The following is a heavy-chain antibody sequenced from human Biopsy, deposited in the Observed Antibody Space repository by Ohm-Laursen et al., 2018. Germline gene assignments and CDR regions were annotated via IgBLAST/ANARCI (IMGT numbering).Heavy chain of an antibody. V-gene: IGHV1-69*06. CDR2: NIPILGTG. Sequence: SSVKVSCKVPGGTFSNYGVNWVRQAPGQGLEWLGGNIPILGTGNYAQKFQDRVTVAADTSTSTATMELRSLRSDNTAVYYCATKLTGYFHHWGQGTLVIVSS. D-gene: IGHD3-9*01. CDR1: GGTFSNYG. CDR3: ATKLTGYFHH. J-gene: IGHJ1*01.